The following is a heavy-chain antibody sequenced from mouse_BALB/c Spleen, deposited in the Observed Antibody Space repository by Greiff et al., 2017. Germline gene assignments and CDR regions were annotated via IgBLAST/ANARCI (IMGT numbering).Heavy chain of an antibody. CDR1: GYTFTDYN. D-gene: IGHD2-3*01. CDR2: IYPYNGGT. Sequence: EVQLVESGPELVKPGASVKISCKASGYTFTDYNMHWVKQSHGKSLEWIGYIYPYNGGTGYNQKFKSKATLTVDNSSSTAYMELRSLTSEDSAVYYCARYLDGYYDAMDYWGQGTSVTVSS. V-gene: IGHV1S29*02. CDR3: ARYLDGYYDAMDY. J-gene: IGHJ4*01.